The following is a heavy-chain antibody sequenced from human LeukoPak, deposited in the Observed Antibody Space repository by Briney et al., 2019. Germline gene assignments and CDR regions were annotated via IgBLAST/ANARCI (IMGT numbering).Heavy chain of an antibody. V-gene: IGHV1-8*01. CDR3: ARGRYGSSTSCYNY. D-gene: IGHD2-2*02. CDR1: GYTFTSYD. J-gene: IGHJ4*02. CDR2: MNHNSGNT. Sequence: ASVKVSCKASGYTFTSYDINWVRQATGQGLEWVGWMNHNSGNTGYAQKFQGRVTMTRNTSISTAYMELSSLRSEDAAVYYCARGRYGSSTSCYNYWGQGTLVTVSS.